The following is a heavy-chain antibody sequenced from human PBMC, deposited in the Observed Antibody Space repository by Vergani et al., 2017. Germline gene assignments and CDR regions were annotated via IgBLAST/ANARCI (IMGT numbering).Heavy chain of an antibody. D-gene: IGHD1-1*01. V-gene: IGHV3-30*03. Sequence: QVQLVESGGGEVQPGRSLSISCSAAGFPFSDYDVHCVRQAPGKGLEWVSVISYDGNKKNYADSVNGRFTISRDNSKNTLYLEMNALRAEDTAVYYCARDFLTRVTTLDYYYMGVWGKGTTVTVSS. CDR2: ISYDGNKK. J-gene: IGHJ6*03. CDR1: GFPFSDYD. CDR3: ARDFLTRVTTLDYYYMGV.